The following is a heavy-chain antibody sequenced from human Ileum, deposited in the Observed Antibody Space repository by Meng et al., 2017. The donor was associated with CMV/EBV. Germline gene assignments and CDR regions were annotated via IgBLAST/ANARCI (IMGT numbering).Heavy chain of an antibody. CDR3: ARVGDYYESSGYIDN. Sequence: SETLSLTCSVSGASVSTASYYWTWIRQPPGKGPEWIGYIYYSGNTRDNPSLKSRVTISVDTPKNQFSLRLSSVTAADTAVYYCARVGDYYESSGYIDNWGQGVQVTVSS. CDR1: GASVSTASYY. D-gene: IGHD3-22*01. J-gene: IGHJ4*02. V-gene: IGHV4-61*01. CDR2: IYYSGNT.